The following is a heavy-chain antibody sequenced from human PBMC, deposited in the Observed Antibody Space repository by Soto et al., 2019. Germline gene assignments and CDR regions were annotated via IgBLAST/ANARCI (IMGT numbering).Heavy chain of an antibody. CDR2: ISSSSSYI. CDR3: ARDRNNWNYVRGASWFDP. CDR1: GFTFSSYS. D-gene: IGHD1-7*01. J-gene: IGHJ5*02. Sequence: GWSLRLSCAASGFTFSSYSMNWVRQAPGKGLEWVSSISSSSSYIYYADSVKGRFTISRDNAKNSLYLQMNSLRAEDTAVYYCARDRNNWNYVRGASWFDPWGQGTLVTVSS. V-gene: IGHV3-21*01.